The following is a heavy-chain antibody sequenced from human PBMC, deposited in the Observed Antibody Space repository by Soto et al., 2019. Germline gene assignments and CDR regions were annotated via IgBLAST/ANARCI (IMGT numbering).Heavy chain of an antibody. CDR3: ARIPIRGVIDYYSGMDV. CDR1: GFSLSTSGMC. V-gene: IGHV2-70*01. CDR2: IDWDDDK. D-gene: IGHD3-10*01. J-gene: IGHJ6*02. Sequence: SGPTLVNPTQTLTLTCTFSGFSLSTSGMCVSWIRQPPGKALEWLALIDWDDDKYYSTSLKTRLTISKDTSKNQVVLTMTNMDPVDTATYYCARIPIRGVIDYYSGMDVWGQGTTVTVSS.